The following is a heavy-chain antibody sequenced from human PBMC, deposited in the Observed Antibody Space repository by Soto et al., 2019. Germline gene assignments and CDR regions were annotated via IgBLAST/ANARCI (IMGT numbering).Heavy chain of an antibody. CDR3: ARPHGGSSGWDNWYDP. J-gene: IGHJ5*02. V-gene: IGHV4-59*01. D-gene: IGHD6-25*01. Sequence: SETLSLTCTVSGGSISSYYWSWIRQPPGKGLEWIGYIYYSGSTNYNPSLKSRVTISVDTSKNQFSLKLSSVTAADTAVYYCARPHGGSSGWDNWYDPWGQGTLVTVSS. CDR2: IYYSGST. CDR1: GGSISSYY.